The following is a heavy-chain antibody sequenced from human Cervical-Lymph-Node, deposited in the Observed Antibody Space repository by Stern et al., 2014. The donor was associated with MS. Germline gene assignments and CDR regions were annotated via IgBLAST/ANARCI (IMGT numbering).Heavy chain of an antibody. CDR1: GFTFSTYA. CDR3: AKDLGTATSGGY. V-gene: IGHV3-23*04. CDR2: IGNSGYST. Sequence: EVQLVESGGGLVQPGGSLRLSCAASGFTFSTYAMYWVRQGPGKGLEWVSTIGNSGYSTYYADSVKGRFTISRDNSKNTLYLQMDGLRAEDTAVYYCAKDLGTATSGGYWGQGTLVTVSS. D-gene: IGHD6-13*01. J-gene: IGHJ4*02.